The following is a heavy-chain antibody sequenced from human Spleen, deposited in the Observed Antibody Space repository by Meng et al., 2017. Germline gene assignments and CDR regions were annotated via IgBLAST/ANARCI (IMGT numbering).Heavy chain of an antibody. V-gene: IGHV3-74*01. Sequence: GQLQQVGDGVVKPSVTLPLTCVVYGGYFSGYYWSWIRQPPGKGLEWVSRINSDGSSTSYADSVKGRFTISRDNAKNTLYLQMNSLRAEDTAVYYCARGRSIAVAGTGALWGQGTLVTVFS. CDR2: INSDGSST. CDR3: ARGRSIAVAGTGAL. J-gene: IGHJ4*02. CDR1: GGYFSGYY. D-gene: IGHD6-19*01.